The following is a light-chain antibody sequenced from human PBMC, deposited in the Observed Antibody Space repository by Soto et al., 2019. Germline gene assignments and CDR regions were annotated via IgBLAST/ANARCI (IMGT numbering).Light chain of an antibody. CDR2: GAS. CDR1: QSVTSSY. V-gene: IGKV3-20*01. CDR3: QKYNSASWT. J-gene: IGKJ1*01. Sequence: EIVLTQSPVTLSLSPGVRVTLSCRASQSVTSSYIAWYQQKSGQAPRLLLYGASSRATGIPDRFRGSGSGTDFTHTISSLQPEDVATYFCQKYNSASWTFGQGTKVDIK.